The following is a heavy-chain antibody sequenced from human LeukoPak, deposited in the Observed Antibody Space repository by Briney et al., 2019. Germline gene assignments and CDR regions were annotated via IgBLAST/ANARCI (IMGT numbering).Heavy chain of an antibody. CDR1: GGSISNFY. CDR3: ARLAFYDFWSGFRI. D-gene: IGHD3-3*01. CDR2: IYYSGST. Sequence: SETLSLTCTVSGGSISNFYWSWIRQPPGKGLEWIGYIYYSGSTNYNPSLKSRVTISVDTSKNQCSLKLTSVTAADTAVYYCARLAFYDFWSGFRIWGQGTTVTVSS. V-gene: IGHV4-59*01. J-gene: IGHJ6*02.